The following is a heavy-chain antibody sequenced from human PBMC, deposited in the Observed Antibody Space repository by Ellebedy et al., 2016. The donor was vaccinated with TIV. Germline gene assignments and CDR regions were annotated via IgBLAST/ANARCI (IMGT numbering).Heavy chain of an antibody. V-gene: IGHV4-4*02. J-gene: IGHJ4*02. CDR2: VFHSGNT. CDR3: ASNGKLGTTLRYDS. D-gene: IGHD1-26*01. Sequence: MPSETLSLTCAVSGGSIISDNWWNWVRQPPGKGLEWIGEVFHSGNTNFNPSLKSRVTISVDKSKDQFSLRLSSVTAADTALYYCASNGKLGTTLRYDSWGQGTLVTVSS. CDR1: GGSIISDNW.